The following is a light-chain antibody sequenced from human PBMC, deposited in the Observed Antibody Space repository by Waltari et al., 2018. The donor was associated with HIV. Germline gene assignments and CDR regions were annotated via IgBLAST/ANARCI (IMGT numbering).Light chain of an antibody. Sequence: DIQMTQSPSSLSASVGDRVTIACRASQTISSYLNWYQQKPGKAPELLIYAASSLQSGVPSRFSGSGSGTDFTLTISSLQPEDFATYDCQQSYSTPRTFGQGTKVATK. CDR3: QQSYSTPRT. CDR1: QTISSY. J-gene: IGKJ1*01. V-gene: IGKV1-39*01. CDR2: AAS.